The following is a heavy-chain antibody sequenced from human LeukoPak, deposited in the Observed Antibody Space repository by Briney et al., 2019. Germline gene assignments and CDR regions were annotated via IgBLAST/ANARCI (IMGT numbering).Heavy chain of an antibody. Sequence: GRSLRLSCAASGFTFDDYAMHWVRHAPGKGLEWVSGISWNSGSIGYADSVKGRFTISRDNAKNSLYLQMNSLRAEDTALYYCAKDSSNEDAIDYWGQGTLVTVSS. CDR1: GFTFDDYA. D-gene: IGHD2-15*01. CDR3: AKDSSNEDAIDY. V-gene: IGHV3-9*01. CDR2: ISWNSGSI. J-gene: IGHJ4*02.